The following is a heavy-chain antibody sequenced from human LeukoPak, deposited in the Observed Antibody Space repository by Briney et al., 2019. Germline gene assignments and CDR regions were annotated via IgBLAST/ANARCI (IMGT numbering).Heavy chain of an antibody. V-gene: IGHV3-53*01. CDR3: ARDTPGYGFDY. CDR1: GFTVSSNY. CDR2: IYSGGST. Sequence: PGGSLRLSCAASGFTVSSNYMSWVRQAPGKGLEWVSVIYSGGSTYYADSVKGRLTISRDNSKNTLYLQMNSLRAEDTAVYYCARDTPGYGFDYWGQGTLVTVSS. J-gene: IGHJ4*02. D-gene: IGHD5-18*01.